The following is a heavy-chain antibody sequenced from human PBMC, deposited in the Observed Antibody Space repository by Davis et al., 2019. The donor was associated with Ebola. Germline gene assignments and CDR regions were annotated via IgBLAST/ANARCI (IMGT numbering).Heavy chain of an antibody. Sequence: LTCAASGVTFSSYVVTCVRQAPGRGLEWVSSVSFRTTYYADSVKGRFTISRDNSKNAVSLQMDSLRAEDTGIYYCARYFDLWGVLGHFEYWGQGSLVTVSS. CDR1: GVTFSSYV. CDR2: VSFRTT. V-gene: IGHV3-23*01. D-gene: IGHD3-3*01. J-gene: IGHJ4*02. CDR3: ARYFDLWGVLGHFEY.